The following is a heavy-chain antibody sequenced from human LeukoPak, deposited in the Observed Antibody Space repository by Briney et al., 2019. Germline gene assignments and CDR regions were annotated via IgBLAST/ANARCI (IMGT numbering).Heavy chain of an antibody. J-gene: IGHJ4*02. Sequence: SETLSLTCTVSGDSISSRSYYWGWIRQPPGKGLEWIGYIYYSGSTNYNPSLKSRVTISVDTSKNQFSLKLSSVTAADTAVYYCARVGYSGYESYYFDYWGQGTLVTVSS. CDR3: ARVGYSGYESYYFDY. V-gene: IGHV4-61*05. CDR1: GDSISSRSYY. D-gene: IGHD5-12*01. CDR2: IYYSGST.